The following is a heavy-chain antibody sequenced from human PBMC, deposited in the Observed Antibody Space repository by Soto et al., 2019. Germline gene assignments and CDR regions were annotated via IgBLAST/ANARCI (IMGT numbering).Heavy chain of an antibody. CDR1: GFTFSSYR. CDR3: ARSLGWRDAFDI. CDR2: ISSGSSTM. J-gene: IGHJ3*02. D-gene: IGHD6-19*01. V-gene: IGHV3-48*04. Sequence: GGSLRLSCAASGFTFSSYRMNWVRQAPGKGLEWVSHISSGSSTMYYADSVKGRLTISRDNAKNSLYLQMNSLRAEDTAVYYCARSLGWRDAFDIWGQGTMVTVSS.